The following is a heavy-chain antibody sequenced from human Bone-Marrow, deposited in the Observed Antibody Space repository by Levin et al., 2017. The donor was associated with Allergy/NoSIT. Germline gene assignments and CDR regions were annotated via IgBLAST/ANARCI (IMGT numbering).Heavy chain of an antibody. Sequence: AASVKVSCKASGYTFTSYDINWVRQATGQGLEWMGWMNPNSGNTGYAQKFQGRVTMTRNTSISTAYMELSSLRSEDTAVYYCGVLRFLEGPPRYWGQGTLVTVSS. D-gene: IGHD3-3*01. CDR1: GYTFTSYD. J-gene: IGHJ4*02. CDR3: GVLRFLEGPPRY. CDR2: MNPNSGNT. V-gene: IGHV1-8*01.